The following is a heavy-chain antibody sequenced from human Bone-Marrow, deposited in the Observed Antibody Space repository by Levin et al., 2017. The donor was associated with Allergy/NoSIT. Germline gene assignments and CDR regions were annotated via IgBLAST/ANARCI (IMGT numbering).Heavy chain of an antibody. D-gene: IGHD2-2*02. V-gene: IGHV3-33*01. CDR3: ARDVIPSYQYYGMDV. CDR1: GFIFSHYG. J-gene: IGHJ6*02. Sequence: PGGSLRLSCGTSGFIFSHYGIHWVRQAPGKGLEWVATIWSDGVNKHYVDSVKGRFSISRDNSRNTVFLQMDSLRAEDTAVYYCARDVIPSYQYYGMDVWGHGTTVTVSS. CDR2: IWSDGVNK.